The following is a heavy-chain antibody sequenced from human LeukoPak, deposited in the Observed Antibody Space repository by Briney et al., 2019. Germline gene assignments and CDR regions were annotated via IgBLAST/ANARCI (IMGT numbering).Heavy chain of an antibody. CDR2: INHSGST. V-gene: IGHV4-34*01. CDR3: ARSILPDY. Sequence: SETLSLTCAVYGGSFSGYYWSWIRQPPGKGLEWIGEINHSGSTNYNPSLKSRVTISVDTSKNQFSLKLSSVTAADTAVYYCARSILPDYWGQGTLVTGSS. CDR1: GGSFSGYY. J-gene: IGHJ4*02.